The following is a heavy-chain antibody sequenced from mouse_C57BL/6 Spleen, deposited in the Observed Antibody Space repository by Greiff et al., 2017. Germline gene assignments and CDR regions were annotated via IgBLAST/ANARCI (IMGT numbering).Heavy chain of an antibody. D-gene: IGHD1-1*01. CDR1: GYAFSSSW. Sequence: VQLQQSGPELVKPGASVKISCKASGYAFSSSWMNWVKPRPGTGLEWIGRIYPGDGDTNYNGKFKGKATLTADKSSSTAYMQLSSLTSEDSAVYFCARSGDYYGSSGAYWGQGTLVTVSA. CDR3: ARSGDYYGSSGAY. V-gene: IGHV1-82*01. CDR2: IYPGDGDT. J-gene: IGHJ3*01.